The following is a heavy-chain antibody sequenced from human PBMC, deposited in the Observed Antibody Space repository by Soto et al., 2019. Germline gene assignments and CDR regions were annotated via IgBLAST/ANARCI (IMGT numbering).Heavy chain of an antibody. CDR2: IKQDGSEK. J-gene: IGHJ6*02. Sequence: GGSLRLSCAASGITFSSYWMSWVRQAPGKGLEWVANIKQDGSEKYYVDSVKGRFTISRDNAKNSLYLQMNSLRAEDTAVYYCARDRSSYYDFWSGSLPYYYFCMDVWGPGTTVTVS. CDR1: GITFSSYW. D-gene: IGHD3-3*01. CDR3: ARDRSSYYDFWSGSLPYYYFCMDV. V-gene: IGHV3-7*01.